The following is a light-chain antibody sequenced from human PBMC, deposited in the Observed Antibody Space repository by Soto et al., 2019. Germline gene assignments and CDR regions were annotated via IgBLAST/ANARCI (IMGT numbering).Light chain of an antibody. J-gene: IGLJ2*01. CDR1: SNDVGGYNY. Sequence: QSALTQPASVSGSPGQSITISCTGTSNDVGGYNYVSWYQQHPGKAPKLMIYEVSNRPSGVSNRFSGSKSGNTASLTISGRQAEDEADYYCSSYTGSSALFGGGTQLTVL. V-gene: IGLV2-14*01. CDR3: SSYTGSSAL. CDR2: EVS.